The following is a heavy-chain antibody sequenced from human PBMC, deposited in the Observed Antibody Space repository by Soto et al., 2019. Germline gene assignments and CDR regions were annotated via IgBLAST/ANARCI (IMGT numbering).Heavy chain of an antibody. J-gene: IGHJ4*02. D-gene: IGHD3-10*01. Sequence: GGSLRLSCAASGFTFSSYAMSWVRQAPGKGLEWVSAISGSGGSTYYADSVKGRFTISRDNSKNTLYLQMNSLRAEDTAVYYCAKARADYYGSGSPIDYWGQGTLVTVSS. CDR3: AKARADYYGSGSPIDY. CDR2: ISGSGGST. V-gene: IGHV3-23*01. CDR1: GFTFSSYA.